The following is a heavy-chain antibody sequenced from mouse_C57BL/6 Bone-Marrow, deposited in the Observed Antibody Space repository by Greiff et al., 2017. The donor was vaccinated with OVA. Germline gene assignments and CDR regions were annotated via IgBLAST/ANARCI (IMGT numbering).Heavy chain of an antibody. CDR3: TTTAPATGFAY. V-gene: IGHV1-5*01. CDR1: GYTFTSYW. J-gene: IGHJ3*01. Sequence: VQLQQSGTVLARPGASVKMSCKTSGYTFTSYWMHWVKQRPGQGLEWIGAIYPGNSDTSYNQKFKGKAKLTAVTSASTAYMELSSLTTEDSAVDYWTTTAPATGFAYWGQGTLVTVSA. CDR2: IYPGNSDT. D-gene: IGHD3-2*01.